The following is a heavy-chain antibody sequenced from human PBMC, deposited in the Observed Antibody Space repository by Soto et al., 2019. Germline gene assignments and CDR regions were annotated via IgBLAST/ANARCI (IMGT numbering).Heavy chain of an antibody. Sequence: VGSVRLSCAASGFTFSSYAMSWVRQAPGKGLEWVSAISGSGGSTYYADSVKGRFTISRDNSKNTLYLQMNSLRAEDTAVYYCANTYDFWSGYYLDYWGQGTLVTVSS. CDR2: ISGSGGST. D-gene: IGHD3-3*01. J-gene: IGHJ4*02. CDR1: GFTFSSYA. CDR3: ANTYDFWSGYYLDY. V-gene: IGHV3-23*01.